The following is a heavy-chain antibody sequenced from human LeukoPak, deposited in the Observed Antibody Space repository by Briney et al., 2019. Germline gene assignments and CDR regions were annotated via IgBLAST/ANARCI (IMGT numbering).Heavy chain of an antibody. Sequence: SETLSLTCTVSGGSISSSSYYWGWIRRPPGKGLEWIGTIYYSGNTYYNPSLKSRVSISVDTSKNQFSLKLSSVTAADTAVYYCARQAVAGNGFDYWGQGTLVTVS. J-gene: IGHJ4*02. CDR1: GGSISSSSYY. V-gene: IGHV4-39*01. D-gene: IGHD6-19*01. CDR3: ARQAVAGNGFDY. CDR2: IYYSGNT.